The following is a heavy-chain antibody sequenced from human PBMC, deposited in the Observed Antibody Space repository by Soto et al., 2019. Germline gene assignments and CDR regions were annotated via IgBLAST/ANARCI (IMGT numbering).Heavy chain of an antibody. CDR3: ARRGNSDY. CDR2: FYSGGST. J-gene: IGHJ4*02. V-gene: IGHV4-39*01. CDR1: GDSIGSSDFY. Sequence: QLQLQESGPGLVKPSETLSLTCTVSGDSIGSSDFYWGWIRQPPGRGLEWIGDFYSGGSTYYNPSLKRRVAISVDTSKNQFSLTLSFATAADTAVYFCARRGNSDYWGQGTLVTVSS. D-gene: IGHD4-4*01.